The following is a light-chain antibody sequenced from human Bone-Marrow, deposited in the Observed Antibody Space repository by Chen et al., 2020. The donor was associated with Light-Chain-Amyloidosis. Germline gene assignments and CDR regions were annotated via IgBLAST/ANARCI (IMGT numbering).Light chain of an antibody. V-gene: IGLV3-25*03. J-gene: IGLJ2*01. Sequence: SYELTQPPSVSVSPGQTPRITCSGDDLPTKYAYWYQQKPGQAPVLVIHRDTERPSGISERFSGASSGTTATLTISGVQAEDDADYHCQAADSSGTYEVRFGGDTKLTVL. CDR2: RDT. CDR1: DLPTKY. CDR3: QAADSSGTYEVR.